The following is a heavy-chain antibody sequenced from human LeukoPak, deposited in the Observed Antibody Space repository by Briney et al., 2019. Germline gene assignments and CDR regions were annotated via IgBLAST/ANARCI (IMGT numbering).Heavy chain of an antibody. CDR3: ARGMVRGVMKF. Sequence: GGSLRLSCAASGFTFSSYEMNWVRQAPGKGLEWVSYISSSGSTIYYADSVKGRFTISRDNAKNSLYLQMNSLRAEDTAVYYCARGMVRGVMKFWGQGTLVTVSS. D-gene: IGHD3-10*01. CDR2: ISSSGSTI. J-gene: IGHJ4*02. CDR1: GFTFSSYE. V-gene: IGHV3-48*03.